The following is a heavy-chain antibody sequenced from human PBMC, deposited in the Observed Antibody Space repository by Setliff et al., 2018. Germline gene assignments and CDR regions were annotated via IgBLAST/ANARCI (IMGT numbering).Heavy chain of an antibody. J-gene: IGHJ6*03. CDR2: IYTSWST. CDR3: ARMSGFQYMDV. Sequence: PSETLSLTCTVSGDSISSRTYYWSWIRQPAGKGLEWIGQIYTSWSTNYNPSLNSRVTISVDTSKNQFSLKLTSVTAADTAVHYCARMSGFQYMDVWGKGTTVTVSS. CDR1: GDSISSRTYY. V-gene: IGHV4-61*09. D-gene: IGHD3-3*01.